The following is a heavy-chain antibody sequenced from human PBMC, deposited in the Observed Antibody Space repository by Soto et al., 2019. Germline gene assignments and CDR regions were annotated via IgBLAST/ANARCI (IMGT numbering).Heavy chain of an antibody. CDR3: AIDEGGVTHDAFDI. Sequence: QVQLVQSGAEVKKPGASVKVSCKASGYTFTSYYMHWVRQAPGQGLEWMGIINPSGGSTSYAQKCQGRVTLIRDTSTCIVYMELSSMGSVDTGVYYCAIDEGGVTHDAFDIWGQGTIGTVSS. J-gene: IGHJ3*02. D-gene: IGHD2-15*01. CDR1: GYTFTSYY. V-gene: IGHV1-46*03. CDR2: INPSGGST.